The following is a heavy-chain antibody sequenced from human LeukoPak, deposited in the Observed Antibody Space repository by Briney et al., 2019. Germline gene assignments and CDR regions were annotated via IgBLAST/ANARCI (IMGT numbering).Heavy chain of an antibody. CDR3: ARRSPGLTTYSSSRGGYFDL. J-gene: IGHJ2*01. D-gene: IGHD6-13*01. CDR1: GGSFSGYY. V-gene: IGHV4-34*01. CDR2: INHSGST. Sequence: SETLSLTCAVYGGSFSGYYWSWIRQPPGKGLEWIGEINHSGSTDYNPSLKSRVTISVDTSKNQFSLKLSSVTAADTAVYYCARRSPGLTTYSSSRGGYFDLWGRGTLVTVSS.